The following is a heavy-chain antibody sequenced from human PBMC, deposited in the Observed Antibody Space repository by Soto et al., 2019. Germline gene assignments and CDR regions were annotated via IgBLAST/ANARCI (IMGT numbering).Heavy chain of an antibody. D-gene: IGHD6-13*01. CDR1: GFTFDDYG. Sequence: GGSLRLSCAASGFTFDDYGMSWVRQAPGKGLEWVSGINWNGGSTGYADSVKGRFTISRDNAKNSLYLQMNSLRAEDTALYYCARSELLSSSWSAYGMDVWGQGTTVTVSS. V-gene: IGHV3-20*04. CDR2: INWNGGST. CDR3: ARSELLSSSWSAYGMDV. J-gene: IGHJ6*02.